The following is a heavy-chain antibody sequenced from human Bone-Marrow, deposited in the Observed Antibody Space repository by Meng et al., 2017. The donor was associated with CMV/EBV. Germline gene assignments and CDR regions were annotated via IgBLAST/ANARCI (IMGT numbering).Heavy chain of an antibody. V-gene: IGHV3-7*01. Sequence: ESLKISCAASGFTFSSYWMSWVRQAPGKGLEWVANIKQDGSEKYYVDSVKGRFTISRDNAKNSLYLQMNSLRAEDTAVYYCARDQGVEFGSSWYYYYYGMEVWGQGTTVTVSS. CDR3: ARDQGVEFGSSWYYYYYGMEV. CDR2: IKQDGSEK. D-gene: IGHD6-13*01. CDR1: GFTFSSYW. J-gene: IGHJ6*02.